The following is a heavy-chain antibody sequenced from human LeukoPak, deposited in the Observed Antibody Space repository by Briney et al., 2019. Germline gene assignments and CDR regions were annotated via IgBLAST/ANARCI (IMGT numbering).Heavy chain of an antibody. J-gene: IGHJ4*02. CDR2: VHYSGST. V-gene: IGHV4-59*12. Sequence: SETLSLTCTVSGGSIIGYYWNWVRHRPGRGLEWIGYVHYSGSTKYNSSLNNRVIISIDTSKNQFSLRLTSVTPADTAVYYCARVRAGEWGNYFHYWAQGIVVTAPS. CDR3: ARVRAGEWGNYFHY. CDR1: GGSIIGYY. D-gene: IGHD3-16*01.